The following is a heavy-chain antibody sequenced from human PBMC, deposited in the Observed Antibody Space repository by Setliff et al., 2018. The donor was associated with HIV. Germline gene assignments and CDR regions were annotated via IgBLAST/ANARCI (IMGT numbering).Heavy chain of an antibody. V-gene: IGHV4-38-2*01. J-gene: IGHJ4*02. CDR2: IPHNGGT. CDR3: ARYSTLTTNFDY. D-gene: IGHD4-17*01. Sequence: NPSETLSLTCAVSGYSIGSGSFWGCIRQPPGKGLEWIATIPHNGGTYYNPDPSLTGRVTISVDTSKNQFSLKLAFGTAADTAVYYCARYSTLTTNFDYWGQGTPVTVSS. CDR1: GYSIGSGSF.